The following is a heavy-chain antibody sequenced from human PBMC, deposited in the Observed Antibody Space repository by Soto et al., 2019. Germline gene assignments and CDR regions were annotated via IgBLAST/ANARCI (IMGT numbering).Heavy chain of an antibody. CDR1: GFIFSNYW. CDR3: AKRDVGAGYHH. D-gene: IGHD2-2*01. CDR2: INNDGSST. V-gene: IGHV3-74*01. Sequence: EVHLVESGGGLVQPGGSLRLSCTASGFIFSNYWIHWVRQAPGKGLVWVSRINNDGSSTDYVDSVKGRFTISRDNAKNTLYLQMISLRAEDTAVYYCAKRDVGAGYHHWGQGTLVTVSS. J-gene: IGHJ1*01.